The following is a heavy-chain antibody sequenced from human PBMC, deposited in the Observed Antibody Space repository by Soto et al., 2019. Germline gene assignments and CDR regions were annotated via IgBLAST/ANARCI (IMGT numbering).Heavy chain of an antibody. D-gene: IGHD2-15*01. CDR3: ARQVGGSCLSYFDW. J-gene: IGHJ4*02. CDR1: GNIFSNNW. V-gene: IGHV5-51*01. CDR2: IYPGDSDT. Sequence: GGSLQISCKGSGNIFSNNWIGWVRQMPGKGLEWMGIIYPGDSDTRYSPSIQGQVTISADRSISTAYLQWSSLKASDTAIYSCARQVGGSCLSYFDWWGEGSL.